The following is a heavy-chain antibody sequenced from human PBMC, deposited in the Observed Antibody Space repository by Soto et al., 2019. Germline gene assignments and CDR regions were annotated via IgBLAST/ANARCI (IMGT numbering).Heavy chain of an antibody. J-gene: IGHJ6*03. V-gene: IGHV4-59*12. CDR1: GGSISSYY. CDR2: IYYSGST. D-gene: IGHD6-6*01. Sequence: SETLSLTCTVSGGSISSYYWSWIRQPPGKGLEWIGYIYYSGSTNYNPSLKSRVTISVDTSKNQFSLKLSSVTAADTAVYYCARGRKHFEYSSSSDYYYYMDVWGKGTTVTVSS. CDR3: ARGRKHFEYSSSSDYYYYMDV.